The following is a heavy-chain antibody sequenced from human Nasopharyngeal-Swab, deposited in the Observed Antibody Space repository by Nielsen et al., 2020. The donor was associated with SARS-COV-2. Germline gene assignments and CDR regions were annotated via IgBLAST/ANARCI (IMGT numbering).Heavy chain of an antibody. D-gene: IGHD6-13*01. J-gene: IGHJ5*02. CDR2: VYYSGSS. CDR1: GGSISSYY. CDR3: ARDGVVYTSSWYGDNWFDP. V-gene: IGHV4-59*13. Sequence: GSLRLSCPVSGGSISSYYWSWIRQPPGKGLEWIGYVYYSGSSNYNPSLKSRVTISVDTSKNQFSLKLNSVTAADTAVYYCARDGVVYTSSWYGDNWFDPWGQGTLVTVSS.